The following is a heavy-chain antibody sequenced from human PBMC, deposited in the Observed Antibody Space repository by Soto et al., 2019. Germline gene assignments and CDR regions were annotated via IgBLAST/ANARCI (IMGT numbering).Heavy chain of an antibody. CDR3: ARERNMYGMDV. D-gene: IGHD1-1*01. J-gene: IGHJ6*02. CDR1: GYTFTSYD. V-gene: IGHV1-8*01. Sequence: QVQLVQSGAEVKKPGASVKVSCKASGYTFTSYDINWVRQAPGQGLEWMGWMNPNSGNTAYAQKFQGRVTMTRNTSISTAYMELSSLRSEDTAVYSCARERNMYGMDVWGQGTTVTVSS. CDR2: MNPNSGNT.